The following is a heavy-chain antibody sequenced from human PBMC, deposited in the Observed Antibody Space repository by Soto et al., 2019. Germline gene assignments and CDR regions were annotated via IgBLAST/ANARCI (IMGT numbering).Heavy chain of an antibody. J-gene: IGHJ2*01. D-gene: IGHD2-21*02. V-gene: IGHV3-73*02. CDR1: GFTFSGSA. CDR2: IRSTANSYAT. Sequence: EVQLVESGGGLVQPGGSLKLSCAASGFTFSGSAMHWVRQASVKGLEWVGRIRSTANSYATAYAASVKGRFTISRDDSKNTAYLQMNSLKTEDTAVYYCTRHALQYCGGDCYLLPYFDLWGRGTLVTVSS. CDR3: TRHALQYCGGDCYLLPYFDL.